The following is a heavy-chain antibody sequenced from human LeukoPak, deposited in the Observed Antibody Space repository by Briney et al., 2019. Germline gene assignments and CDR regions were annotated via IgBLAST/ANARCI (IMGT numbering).Heavy chain of an antibody. V-gene: IGHV3-23*01. Sequence: GSPRLSCAASGFTFSSYAMSWVRQAPGKGLEWVSAISGSGGSTYYADSVKGRFTISRDNSKNTLYLQMNSLRAEDTAVYYCAKDYDWLQMAYYFDYWGQGTLVTVSS. CDR2: ISGSGGST. CDR1: GFTFSSYA. D-gene: IGHD3-9*01. J-gene: IGHJ4*02. CDR3: AKDYDWLQMAYYFDY.